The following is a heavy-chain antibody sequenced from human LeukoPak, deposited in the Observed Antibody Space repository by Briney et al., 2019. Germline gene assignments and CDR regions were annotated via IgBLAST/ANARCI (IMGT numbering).Heavy chain of an antibody. CDR2: INPNSGGT. D-gene: IGHD2-2*02. CDR1: GYTFTGYY. J-gene: IGHJ6*03. CDR3: ARDRLPAAIHYYYYYMDV. V-gene: IGHV1-2*02. Sequence: ASVKVSCKASGYTFTGYYMHWVRQAPGQGLEWMGWINPNSGGTNYAQKLEGRVTMTTDTSTSTAYMELRSLRSDDTAVYYCARDRLPAAIHYYYYYMDVWGKGTTVTVSS.